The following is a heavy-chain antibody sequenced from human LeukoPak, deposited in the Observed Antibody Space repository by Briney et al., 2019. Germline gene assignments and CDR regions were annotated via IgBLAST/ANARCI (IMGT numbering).Heavy chain of an antibody. D-gene: IGHD5-18*01. J-gene: IGHJ6*03. CDR1: GGSISSSSYY. CDR2: IYYSGST. CDR3: AREALGSYGYYYYYYYMDV. V-gene: IGHV4-39*07. Sequence: SETLSLTGTVSGGSISSSSYYWGWIRPPPGKGLEWIGSIYYSGSTYYNPSLKSRVTISVDTDKNQVSLNLSSVTAADTAVYYCAREALGSYGYYYYYYYMDVWGKGTTVTVSS.